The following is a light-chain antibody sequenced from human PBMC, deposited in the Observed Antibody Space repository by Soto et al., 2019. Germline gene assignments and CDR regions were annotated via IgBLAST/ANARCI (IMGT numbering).Light chain of an antibody. V-gene: IGKV1-17*01. J-gene: IGKJ1*01. CDR1: QGIRHD. Sequence: DIQMTQSPSSLSASVGDRVTITCRASQGIRHDLGWYQQKPGKAHKRLIYAAYSLQSGVQSRFGGSGSGTEFTLTIRSLQPEDFATYYCIQHNTYPRTFGQGTKV. CDR3: IQHNTYPRT. CDR2: AAY.